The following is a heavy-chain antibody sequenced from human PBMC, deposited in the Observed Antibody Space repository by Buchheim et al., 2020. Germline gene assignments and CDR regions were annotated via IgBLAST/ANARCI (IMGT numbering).Heavy chain of an antibody. CDR3: AKKRQQQPIGDYFDY. J-gene: IGHJ4*02. D-gene: IGHD6-13*01. Sequence: EIQLLESGGGSVRPGGSLRLSCATSGFMFSAYAMSWVRQAPGKGLEWVSAISGGDVVTYYADSVKGRFTISRDNSKNTLYLQMNSLRAEDTAVYYCAKKRQQQPIGDYFDYWGQGTL. CDR2: ISGGDVVT. CDR1: GFMFSAYA. V-gene: IGHV3-23*01.